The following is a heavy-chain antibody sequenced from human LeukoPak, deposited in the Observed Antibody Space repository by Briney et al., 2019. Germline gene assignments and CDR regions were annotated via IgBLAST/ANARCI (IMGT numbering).Heavy chain of an antibody. J-gene: IGHJ5*02. CDR2: INHSGST. Sequence: SETLSLTCAVYGGSFSGYYWSWIRQPPGKGLEWIGEINHSGSTNYNPSLKSRVTISVDTSKNQFSLKLSSVTAADTAVYYCARGLGVGYCSGGSCYSASSPRGRPNWFGPWGQGTLVTVSS. CDR1: GGSFSGYY. V-gene: IGHV4-34*01. CDR3: ARGLGVGYCSGGSCYSASSPRGRPNWFGP. D-gene: IGHD2-15*01.